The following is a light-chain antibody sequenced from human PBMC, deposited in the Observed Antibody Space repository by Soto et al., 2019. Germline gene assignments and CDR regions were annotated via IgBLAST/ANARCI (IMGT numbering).Light chain of an antibody. CDR3: LQYAKDVPGT. CDR1: EIIGTY. CDR2: YAS. V-gene: IGKV1-27*01. J-gene: IGKJ1*01. Sequence: DVHMTQSPSSLSASVGDRVTITCRASEIIGTYLAWYQQKPGEVPKLLIYYASTLQAGVPSRFSGSGSGTHFTLTISSLHPEDVGSYYCLQYAKDVPGTFGQGTKVDIK.